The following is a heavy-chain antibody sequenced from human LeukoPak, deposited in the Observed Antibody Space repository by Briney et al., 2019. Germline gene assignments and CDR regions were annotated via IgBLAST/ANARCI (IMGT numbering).Heavy chain of an antibody. CDR1: GGSISSGSYY. CDR3: ASAPIQLWTDPFDY. J-gene: IGHJ4*02. V-gene: IGHV4-61*02. Sequence: SQTLSLTCTVSGGSISSGSYYWSWIRQPAGKGLEWIGRIYTSGSTNYNPSLKSRVTISVDTSKNQFSLKLSSVTAADTAVYYCASAPIQLWTDPFDYWGQGTLVTVSS. D-gene: IGHD5-18*01. CDR2: IYTSGST.